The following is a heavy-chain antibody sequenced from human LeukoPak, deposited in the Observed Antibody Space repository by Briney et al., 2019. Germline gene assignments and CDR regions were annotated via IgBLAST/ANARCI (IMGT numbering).Heavy chain of an antibody. CDR2: ISGSGGST. J-gene: IGHJ4*02. D-gene: IGHD3-9*01. V-gene: IGHV3-23*01. Sequence: GGSLRLSCAASGFTFSSYAMSWVRQAPGKGLEWVSAISGSGGSTYYADSVMGRFTISRDNSKNTLYLQMNSLRAEDTAVYYCAKDVPIPQYYDILTGYAPDFDYWGQGTLVTVSS. CDR1: GFTFSSYA. CDR3: AKDVPIPQYYDILTGYAPDFDY.